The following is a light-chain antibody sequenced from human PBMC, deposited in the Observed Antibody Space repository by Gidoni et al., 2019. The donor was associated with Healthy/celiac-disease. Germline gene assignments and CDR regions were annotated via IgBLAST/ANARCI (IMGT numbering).Light chain of an antibody. CDR1: SSDVGCYNY. CDR3: SSYTSSSTQV. V-gene: IGLV2-14*01. CDR2: EVS. J-gene: IGLJ3*02. Sequence: QSALTQPASVSGSPGQSITISCTGTSSDVGCYNYVSWYQQHPGKVPKLMIYEVSNRPAGVSNRFSGSKSGNKASLTISGLQAEDEADYYCSSYTSSSTQVFGGGTKLTVL.